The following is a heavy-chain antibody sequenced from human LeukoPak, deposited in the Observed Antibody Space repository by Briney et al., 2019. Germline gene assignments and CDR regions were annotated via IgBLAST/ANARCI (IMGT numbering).Heavy chain of an antibody. J-gene: IGHJ4*02. CDR2: ICTSGST. CDR1: GGSISSGSYY. CDR3: ARPDSSGSFDY. D-gene: IGHD6-19*01. V-gene: IGHV4-61*02. Sequence: PSQTLSLTCTVSGGSISSGSYYWSWIRQPAGKGLEWIGRICTSGSTNYNPSLKSRVTISVDTSKNQFSLKLSSVTAADTAVYYCARPDSSGSFDYWGQGTLVTVSS.